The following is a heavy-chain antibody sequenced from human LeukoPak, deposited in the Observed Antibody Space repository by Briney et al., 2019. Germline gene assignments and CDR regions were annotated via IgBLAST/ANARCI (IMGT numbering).Heavy chain of an antibody. D-gene: IGHD2-15*01. CDR3: AGGIPLDCSGGSCSTPNFDY. J-gene: IGHJ4*02. V-gene: IGHV4-34*01. Sequence: PSETLSLTCAVYGGSFSGYYWSWIRQPPGKGLEWIGEINHSGSTNYNPSLKSRVTISVDTSKNQFSLKLSSVTAADTAVYYCAGGIPLDCSGGSCSTPNFDYWGQGTLVTVSS. CDR1: GGSFSGYY. CDR2: INHSGST.